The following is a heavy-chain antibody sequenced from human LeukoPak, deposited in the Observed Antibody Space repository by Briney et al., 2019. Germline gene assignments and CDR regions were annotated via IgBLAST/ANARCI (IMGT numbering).Heavy chain of an antibody. V-gene: IGHV3-11*04. J-gene: IGHJ6*03. D-gene: IGHD6-13*01. CDR2: ISRSGSTI. CDR3: ARGYSSSWGYYYYYMDV. Sequence: GGSLRLSCAAPGFTFSDYYMSWIRQAPGKGLEWVSYISRSGSTIYYADSVKGRFTISRDNAKNSLYLQMNSLRAEDTAVYYCARGYSSSWGYYYYYMDVWGKGTTVTVSS. CDR1: GFTFSDYY.